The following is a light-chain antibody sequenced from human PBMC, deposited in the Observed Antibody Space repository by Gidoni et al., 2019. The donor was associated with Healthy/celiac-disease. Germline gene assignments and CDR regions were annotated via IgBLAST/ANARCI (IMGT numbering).Light chain of an antibody. CDR1: QSLLHSNGYNY. Sequence: DIVMTQSPLSLLVTPGEPASISCRSSQSLLHSNGYNYLDCYLQKPGQSRQLLIYLGSNRASGVPDRFGGSGSGTEFTLKISRVEAEDVGVYYCRQALQTHRTFXQXTKVEIK. CDR3: RQALQTHRT. V-gene: IGKV2-28*01. CDR2: LGS. J-gene: IGKJ1*01.